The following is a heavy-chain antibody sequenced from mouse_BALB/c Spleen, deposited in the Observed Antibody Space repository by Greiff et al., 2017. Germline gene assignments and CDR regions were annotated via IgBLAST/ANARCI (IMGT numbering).Heavy chain of an antibody. D-gene: IGHD1-2*01. V-gene: IGHV5-6-5*01. CDR1: GFTFSSHA. CDR3: ARETSTATRDY. CDR2: ISSGGST. Sequence: EVKLVESGGGLVKPGGSLKLSCAASGFTFSSHAMSWVRQTPEKRLEWVASISSGGSTYYPDSVKGRFTISRDNARNILYLQMSSLRSEDTAMYYCARETSTATRDYWGQGTTLTVSS. J-gene: IGHJ2*01.